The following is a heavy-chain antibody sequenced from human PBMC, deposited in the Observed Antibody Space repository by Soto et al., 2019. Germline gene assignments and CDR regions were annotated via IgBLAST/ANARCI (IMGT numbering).Heavy chain of an antibody. CDR2: INPDNGNT. CDR1: GFTFSDNL. D-gene: IGHD2-8*02. CDR3: ARDILSVGPRANDAFDV. V-gene: IGHV1-3*01. J-gene: IGHJ3*01. Sequence: QVQLVQSGAEVRKPGASVNISCWASGFTFSDNLINWVRQAPGQSLEWVGWINPDNGNTRNSQTFQGRVTISRHSSASIAYVEVTDLTSEDTAVYYCARDILSVGPRANDAFDVWGQGTMVIVSS.